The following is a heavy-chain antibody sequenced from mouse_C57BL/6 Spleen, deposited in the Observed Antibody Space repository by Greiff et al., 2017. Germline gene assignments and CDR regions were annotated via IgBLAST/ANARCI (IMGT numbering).Heavy chain of an antibody. Sequence: VQLQQPGAELVKPGASVKLSCKASGYTFTSYWMHWVKQRPGQGLEWIGMIHPNSGSTNYNEKFKSKATLTVDKSSSTAYMQLSSLTSEDSAVYYCARGGDWARWFAYWGQGTLVTVSA. V-gene: IGHV1-64*01. CDR2: IHPNSGST. J-gene: IGHJ3*01. D-gene: IGHD4-1*01. CDR3: ARGGDWARWFAY. CDR1: GYTFTSYW.